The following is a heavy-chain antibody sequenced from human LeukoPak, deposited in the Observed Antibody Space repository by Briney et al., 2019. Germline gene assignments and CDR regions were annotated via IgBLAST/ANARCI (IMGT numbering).Heavy chain of an antibody. J-gene: IGHJ4*02. CDR3: ARGARGHMTPVGY. CDR1: GGSISSGDYY. CDR2: IYYSGST. D-gene: IGHD1-26*01. Sequence: SQTLSLTCTVSGGSISSGDYYWSWIRQPPGKGLEWIGYIYYSGSTYYNPSLKSRVTISVDTSKNQFSLKLSSVTAADTAVYYCARGARGHMTPVGYWGQGTLVTVSS. V-gene: IGHV4-30-4*01.